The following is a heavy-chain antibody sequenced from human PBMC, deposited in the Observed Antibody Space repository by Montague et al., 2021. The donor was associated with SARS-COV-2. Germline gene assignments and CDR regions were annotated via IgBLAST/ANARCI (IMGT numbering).Heavy chain of an antibody. CDR3: ARAQNTCFIANCVNYFDI. CDR2: VYHPLRT. CDR1: LRSSVVEL. V-gene: IGHV4-59*13. Sequence: SETLSLTCTGALRSSVVELRRWSEEHTSELQERLRFVYHPLRTKYNPSLKSRVTMSVDTPKNRFSLSLRSLTAADTAVYYCARAQNTCFIANCVNYFDIWGLGALVTVSS. D-gene: IGHD1-1*01. J-gene: IGHJ4*02.